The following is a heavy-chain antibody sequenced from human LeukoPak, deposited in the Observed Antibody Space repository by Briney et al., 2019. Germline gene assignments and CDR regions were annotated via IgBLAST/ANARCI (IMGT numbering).Heavy chain of an antibody. CDR1: GGSISSSNW. D-gene: IGHD1-26*01. J-gene: IGHJ4*02. Sequence: SETLSLTCAVPGGSISSSNWWSWVRQPPGKGLEWIGQIYHSGSTNYNPSLKSRVTISVDKSKNQFSLKLRSVTAADTAVYYCARHDRNSGRYYDFDYWGQGTLVTVSS. CDR3: ARHDRNSGRYYDFDY. CDR2: IYHSGST. V-gene: IGHV4-4*02.